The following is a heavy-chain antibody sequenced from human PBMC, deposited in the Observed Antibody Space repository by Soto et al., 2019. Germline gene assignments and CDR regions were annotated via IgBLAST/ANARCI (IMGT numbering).Heavy chain of an antibody. CDR3: ARGTKQLVRAFDI. V-gene: IGHV4-34*01. CDR1: GGSFSGYY. J-gene: IGHJ3*02. Sequence: SETLSLTCAVYGGSFSGYYWSWIRQPPGKGLEWIGEINHSGSTNYNPSPKSRVTISVDTSKNQFSLKLSSVTAADTAVYYCARGTKQLVRAFDIWGQGTMVTVSS. D-gene: IGHD6-6*01. CDR2: INHSGST.